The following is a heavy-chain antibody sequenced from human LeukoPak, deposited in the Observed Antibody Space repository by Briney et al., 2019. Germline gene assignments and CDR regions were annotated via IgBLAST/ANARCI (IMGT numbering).Heavy chain of an antibody. CDR2: IYYTGIT. CDR3: ARGSRYSYGYLIDVSPFDY. D-gene: IGHD5-18*01. J-gene: IGHJ4*02. Sequence: SETLSLTCTVSGASITSSNYYWLWLRQPPGKGLEWIGSIYYTGITYYNLSLKSRVTISVDTSKYQCSLRLSSVTAADTAVYYCARGSRYSYGYLIDVSPFDYWGQGTLVTVSS. CDR1: GASITSSNYY. V-gene: IGHV4-39*07.